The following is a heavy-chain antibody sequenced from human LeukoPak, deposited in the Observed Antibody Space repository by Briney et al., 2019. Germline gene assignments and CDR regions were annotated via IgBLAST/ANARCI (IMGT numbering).Heavy chain of an antibody. J-gene: IGHJ4*02. CDR3: AKVTYGSGTYGAFDS. CDR1: GFTFSSYS. V-gene: IGHV3-23*01. Sequence: GGSLRLSCAASGFTFSSYSMNWVRQAPGKGLEWVSTISGSGDYTYYADSVKGRFTISRGNSKNTLYLQMNSLRAEDTAVYYCAKVTYGSGTYGAFDSWGQGTLVTVSS. CDR2: ISGSGDYT. D-gene: IGHD3-10*01.